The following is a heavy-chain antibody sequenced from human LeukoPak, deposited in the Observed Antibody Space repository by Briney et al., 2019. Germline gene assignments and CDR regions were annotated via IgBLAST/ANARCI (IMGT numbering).Heavy chain of an antibody. CDR3: ARVGGDYYYYYGMDV. V-gene: IGHV3-21*01. J-gene: IGHJ6*02. D-gene: IGHD3-16*01. CDR2: ISSSSSHI. Sequence: PGGSLRLSCAASGFTFSSYSMNWVRQAPGKGLEWVSSISSSSSHIYYADSVKGRFTISRDNAKNSLYLQMNSLRAEDTAVYYCARVGGDYYYYYGMDVWGQGTTVTVSS. CDR1: GFTFSSYS.